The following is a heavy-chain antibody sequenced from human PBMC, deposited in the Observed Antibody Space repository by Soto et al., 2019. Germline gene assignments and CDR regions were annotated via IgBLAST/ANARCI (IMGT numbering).Heavy chain of an antibody. D-gene: IGHD3-22*01. J-gene: IGHJ2*01. Sequence: EVQLVQSGAEVKKPGESLKISCKGSGYSFTSYWIGWVRQMPGKGLEWMGIIYPGDSDTRYSPSFQGQVTISADKSISTAARQWSSLKASDTARYYCARRGGYYDSSGYYWYFDLWGRGTLVTVSS. CDR2: IYPGDSDT. CDR3: ARRGGYYDSSGYYWYFDL. V-gene: IGHV5-51*01. CDR1: GYSFTSYW.